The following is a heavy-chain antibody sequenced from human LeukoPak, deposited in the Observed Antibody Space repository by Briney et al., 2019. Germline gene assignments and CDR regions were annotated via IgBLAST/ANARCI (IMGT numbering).Heavy chain of an antibody. CDR2: ISYNGST. CDR3: ARQGWGSYDFLNTPSDYYYMDV. D-gene: IGHD3-3*01. J-gene: IGHJ6*03. V-gene: IGHV4-59*08. Sequence: SETLSLTCTVSSGSIRSYYWSWIRQPPGKGLEWIGYISYNGSTKYNPSLKSRVTISVDTSKNQFSLKLSSVTAADTAVYYCARQGWGSYDFLNTPSDYYYMDVWGKGTTVTVSS. CDR1: SGSIRSYY.